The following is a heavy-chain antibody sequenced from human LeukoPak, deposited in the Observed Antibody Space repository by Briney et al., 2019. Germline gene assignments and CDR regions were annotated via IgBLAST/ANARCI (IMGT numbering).Heavy chain of an antibody. J-gene: IGHJ4*02. Sequence: GESLKISCDGSDYDFINYWIAWVRQMPGKGLEWMGIIYPGDSDTRYSPSFQGQVTISIDKSISTAYLQWSSLKASDSAMYYCARLKVAGTPDYWGQGTLVTVSS. D-gene: IGHD6-19*01. CDR1: DYDFINYW. V-gene: IGHV5-51*01. CDR3: ARLKVAGTPDY. CDR2: IYPGDSDT.